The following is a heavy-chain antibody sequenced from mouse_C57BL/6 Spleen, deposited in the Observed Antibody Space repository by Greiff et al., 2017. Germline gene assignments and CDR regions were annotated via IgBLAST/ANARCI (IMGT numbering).Heavy chain of an antibody. CDR2: IYPGSGST. CDR3: ARNYDDYEGFAY. J-gene: IGHJ3*01. V-gene: IGHV1-55*01. D-gene: IGHD2-4*01. CDR1: GYTFTSYW. Sequence: QVQLQQPGAELVKPGASVKMSCKASGYTFTSYWITWVKQRPGQGLEWIGDIYPGSGSTNYNEKFKSKATLTVDTSSSTAYMQLSSLTSEDSAVYYCARNYDDYEGFAYWGQGTLVTVSA.